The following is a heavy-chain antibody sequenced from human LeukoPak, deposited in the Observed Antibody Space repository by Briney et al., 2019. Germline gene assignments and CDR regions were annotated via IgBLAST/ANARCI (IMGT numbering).Heavy chain of an antibody. Sequence: PSETLSLTCTVSGYAIISGGFSWNWIRQPPGEGLEWIGCIYDRGPAHYNPSLKSRFTISVDRPKNQFFLNVTSLTAADTAVYYCARSRQASGLFSSWGQGTLVVVSS. J-gene: IGHJ5*02. CDR1: GYAIISGGFS. D-gene: IGHD3-10*01. CDR2: IYDRGPA. V-gene: IGHV4-30-2*01. CDR3: ARSRQASGLFSS.